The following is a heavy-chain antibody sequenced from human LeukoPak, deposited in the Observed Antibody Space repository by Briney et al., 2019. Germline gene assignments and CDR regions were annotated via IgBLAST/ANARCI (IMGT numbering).Heavy chain of an antibody. D-gene: IGHD3-3*01. Sequence: GGSLRLSCAASGFTFSDSAVSWVRHSPGEGLEWVSYISDTGGRTYYADSVKGRFTITRDNSRNTVNLQMNSLRAGDTARYYCAKGGQDFDFWRFDLWGQGILVIVSS. V-gene: IGHV3-23*01. CDR3: AKGGQDFDFWRFDL. CDR2: ISDTGGRT. CDR1: GFTFSDSA. J-gene: IGHJ5*02.